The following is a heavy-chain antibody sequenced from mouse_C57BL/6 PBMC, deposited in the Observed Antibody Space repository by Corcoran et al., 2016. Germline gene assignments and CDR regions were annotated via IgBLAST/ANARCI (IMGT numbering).Heavy chain of an antibody. CDR1: GYTFTDYY. CDR2: IYPGSGNT. D-gene: IGHD1-1*01. CDR3: ARSGVLLRSRFDY. Sequence: QVQLKQSGAELVRPGASVKLSCKASGYTFTDYYINWVKQRPGQGLAWIARIYPGSGNTYYNEKFKGKATLTAEKSSSTAYMQLSSLTSEDSAVYFCARSGVLLRSRFDYWGQGTTLTVSS. V-gene: IGHV1-76*01. J-gene: IGHJ2*01.